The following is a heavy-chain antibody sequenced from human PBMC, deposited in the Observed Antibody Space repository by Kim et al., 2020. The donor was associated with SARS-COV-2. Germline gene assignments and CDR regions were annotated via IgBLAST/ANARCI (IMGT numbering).Heavy chain of an antibody. V-gene: IGHV3-48*03. Sequence: YADSVKGRFTISRDNAKNSLYLQMNSLRAEDTAVYYCARDLGFGASGGGYWGQGTLVTVSS. J-gene: IGHJ4*02. D-gene: IGHD3-16*01. CDR3: ARDLGFGASGGGY.